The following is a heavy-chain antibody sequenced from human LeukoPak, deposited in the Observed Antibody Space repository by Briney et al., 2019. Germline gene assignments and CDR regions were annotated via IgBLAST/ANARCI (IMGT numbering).Heavy chain of an antibody. J-gene: IGHJ6*04. V-gene: IGHV3-48*03. CDR2: ITSSDSTT. Sequence: GGSLRLSCVAFGFTFSSYEMNWVRQAPGKGLEWLSYITSSDSTTHYADSVKGRFTISRDNAKNSLYLQMNSLRAEDTAVYYCAELGITMIGGVWGKGTTVTISS. D-gene: IGHD3-10*02. CDR1: GFTFSSYE. CDR3: AELGITMIGGV.